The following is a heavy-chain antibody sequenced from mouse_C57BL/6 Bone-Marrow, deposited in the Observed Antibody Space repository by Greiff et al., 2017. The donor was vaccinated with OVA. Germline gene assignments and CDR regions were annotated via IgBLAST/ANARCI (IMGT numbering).Heavy chain of an antibody. D-gene: IGHD1-1*01. CDR2: IHPNSGST. J-gene: IGHJ3*01. CDR3: ARGDFYYYGSGAY. Sequence: VQLQQPGAELVKPGASVKLSCKASGYTFTSYWMHWVKQRPGQGLEWIGMIHPNSGSTNYNEKFKSKATLTVDKSSRTAYMQLSSLTSEDSAVYYCARGDFYYYGSGAYWGQGTLVTVSA. V-gene: IGHV1-64*01. CDR1: GYTFTSYW.